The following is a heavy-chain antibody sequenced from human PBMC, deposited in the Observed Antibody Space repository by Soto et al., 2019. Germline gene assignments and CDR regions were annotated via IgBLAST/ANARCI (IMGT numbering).Heavy chain of an antibody. CDR1: GGTFSSYA. Sequence: ASVKVSCKASGGTFSSYAISWVRQAPGQGLEWMGGIIPIFGTANYAQKFQGRVTITADESTSTAYMELSSLRSEDTAVYYCARPLKRLCCYYGMDVWGQGTTVTVSS. J-gene: IGHJ6*02. CDR3: ARPLKRLCCYYGMDV. V-gene: IGHV1-69*13. D-gene: IGHD6-19*01. CDR2: IIPIFGTA.